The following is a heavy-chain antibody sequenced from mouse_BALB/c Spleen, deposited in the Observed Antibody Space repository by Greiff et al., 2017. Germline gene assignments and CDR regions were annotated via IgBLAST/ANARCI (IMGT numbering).Heavy chain of an antibody. CDR3: ARSTMITAWFAD. Sequence: EVMLVESGGGLVKPGGSLKLSCAASGFTFSDYYMYWVRQTPEKRLEWVATISDGGSYTYYPDSVKGRFTISRDNAKNNLYLQMSSLKSEDTAMYYCARSTMITAWFADWGQGTLVTVSA. CDR2: ISDGGSYT. CDR1: GFTFSDYY. D-gene: IGHD2-4*01. V-gene: IGHV5-4*02. J-gene: IGHJ3*01.